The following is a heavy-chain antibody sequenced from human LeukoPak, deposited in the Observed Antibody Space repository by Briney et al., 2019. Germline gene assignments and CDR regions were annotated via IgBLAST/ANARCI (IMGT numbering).Heavy chain of an antibody. D-gene: IGHD4-11*01. CDR3: ARVSNYDLVWIDY. Sequence: PSETLSLTCTVSGGSISSYYWSWIRQPPGKGLEWIGYIYYSGSTNYNPSLKSRVTISVDTSKNQFSLKLSSVTAADTAVYHCARVSNYDLVWIDYWGQGTLVTVSS. V-gene: IGHV4-59*01. CDR1: GGSISSYY. J-gene: IGHJ4*02. CDR2: IYYSGST.